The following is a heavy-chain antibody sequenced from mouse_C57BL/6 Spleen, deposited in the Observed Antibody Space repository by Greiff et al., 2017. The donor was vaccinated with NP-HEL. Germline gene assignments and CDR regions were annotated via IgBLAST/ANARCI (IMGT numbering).Heavy chain of an antibody. Sequence: QVQLQQPGAELVKPGASVKLSCKASGYTFTSYWMHWVKQRPGQGLEWIGMIHPNSGSTNYNEKFKSKATLTVDKSSSTAYMQLSSLTSEDSAVYYCARGDYDGSWLAYWGQGTLVTVSA. D-gene: IGHD2-4*01. V-gene: IGHV1-64*01. CDR2: IHPNSGST. J-gene: IGHJ3*01. CDR3: ARGDYDGSWLAY. CDR1: GYTFTSYW.